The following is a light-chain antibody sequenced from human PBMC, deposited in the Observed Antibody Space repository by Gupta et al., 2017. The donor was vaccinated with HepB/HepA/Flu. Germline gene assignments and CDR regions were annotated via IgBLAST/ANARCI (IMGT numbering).Light chain of an antibody. V-gene: IGKV1-33*01. CDR3: QQYDNLPYT. J-gene: IGKJ2*01. CDR2: DAS. Sequence: DIQTTQSPSSLYASVGDRVTITCQASQDISNYLNWYQQKPGKAPKLLIYDASNLETGVPSRFSGSGSGTDFTFTISSLQPEDIATYYCQQYDNLPYTFGQGTKLEIK. CDR1: QDISNY.